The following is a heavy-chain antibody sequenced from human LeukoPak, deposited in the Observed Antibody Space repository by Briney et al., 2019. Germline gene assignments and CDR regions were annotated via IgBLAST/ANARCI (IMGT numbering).Heavy chain of an antibody. CDR2: ISPYDGDT. CDR1: GYTFRIYG. V-gene: IGHV1-18*01. D-gene: IGHD2-21*02. CDR3: ARDYCTRGGDCYKEDLFDP. Sequence: ASVTVSYKPSGYTFRIYGISWVRQAPGQGLEWMAWISPYDGDTNYEQKFEGRVTMTTETSTNTAYMELRSLRSDDTAIYYCARDYCTRGGDCYKEDLFDPWGQGTLVTVSA. J-gene: IGHJ5*02.